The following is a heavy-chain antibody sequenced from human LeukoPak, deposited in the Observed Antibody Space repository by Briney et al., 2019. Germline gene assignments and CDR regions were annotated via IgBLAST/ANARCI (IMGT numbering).Heavy chain of an antibody. V-gene: IGHV4-59*12. CDR2: ISASGST. Sequence: SETLSLTCGVSGGSMTSYCWSWIRQAPGKGLEWIGYISASGSTNYNPPLGSRLTISMDASKNQFSLSLTSVTAADTAVYYCTRDRGQWLVDYWGQGTLVTVSS. J-gene: IGHJ4*02. CDR1: GGSMTSYC. D-gene: IGHD6-19*01. CDR3: TRDRGQWLVDY.